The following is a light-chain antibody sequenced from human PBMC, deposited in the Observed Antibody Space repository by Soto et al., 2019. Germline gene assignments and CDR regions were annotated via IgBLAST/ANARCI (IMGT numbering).Light chain of an antibody. V-gene: IGLV2-14*03. CDR1: SSDVGGYNY. J-gene: IGLJ1*01. CDR2: DVS. CDR3: SSYTTSNTYV. Sequence: QSVLXQPASVSGSPGQSITISCTGTSSDVGGYNYVSWSQQHPGNAPKVMIYDVSSRPSGVSNRFSGSKSGNTASLTISGLQAEDEADYYCSSYTTSNTYVFGTGTKVTVL.